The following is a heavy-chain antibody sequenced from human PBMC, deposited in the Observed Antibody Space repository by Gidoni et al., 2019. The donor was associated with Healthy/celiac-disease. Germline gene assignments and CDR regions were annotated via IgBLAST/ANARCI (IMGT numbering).Heavy chain of an antibody. CDR3: ARDPDRDRLLWFGELLGYFDY. Sequence: EVQLVESGGGLVKPGGSLRLSCAASGFTFSSYSMNWVRQAPGKGLEWFSSIISSSSYIYYADSVTGRFTISRDKAKTSLYLQMHCLRAEDTAVYYCARDPDRDRLLWFGELLGYFDYWGQGTLVTVSS. CDR2: IISSSSYI. CDR1: GFTFSSYS. D-gene: IGHD3-10*01. V-gene: IGHV3-21*01. J-gene: IGHJ4*02.